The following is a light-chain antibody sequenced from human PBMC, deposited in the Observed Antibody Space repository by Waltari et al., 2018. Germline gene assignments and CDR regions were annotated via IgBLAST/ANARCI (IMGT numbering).Light chain of an antibody. CDR3: CSYSTTYPEV. J-gene: IGLJ1*01. CDR2: NVY. Sequence: QSALTQPRSVSGSLGQSVTISCAGSSADVGGFHYVSWYQQYPGKAPKLIMYNVYRRPSGVPLRFSGSKSGNTASLTVSGLQAEDEADYYCCSYSTTYPEVFGSGTKVTVV. V-gene: IGLV2-11*01. CDR1: SADVGGFHY.